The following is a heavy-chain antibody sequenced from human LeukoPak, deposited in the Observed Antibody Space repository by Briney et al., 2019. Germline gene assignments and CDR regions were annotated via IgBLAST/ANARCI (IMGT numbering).Heavy chain of an antibody. D-gene: IGHD3-10*01. CDR3: ARSPRVRGVIITGDAFDI. CDR1: GFTFSSYG. V-gene: IGHV3-33*01. CDR2: IWYDGSNK. Sequence: GGSLRLSCAASGFTFSSYGMHWDRQAPGKGLEWVAVIWYDGSNKYYADSVKGRFTISRDNSKNTLYLQMNSLRAEDTAVYYCARSPRVRGVIITGDAFDIWGQGTMVTVSS. J-gene: IGHJ3*02.